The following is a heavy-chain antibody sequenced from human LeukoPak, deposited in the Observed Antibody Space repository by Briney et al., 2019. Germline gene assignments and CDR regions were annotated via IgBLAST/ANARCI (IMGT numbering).Heavy chain of an antibody. V-gene: IGHV3-30*03. D-gene: IGHD1-14*01. Sequence: GMSLRLSCAASGFTFSGHAMHWVRQAPGKGLELLAYISHDGSYQYHVDSVKGRFTDSRDNSKNTLYLQMNSLSAEDSAVYYCLPELGAKNYFDYWGQGTLVTVSS. CDR1: GFTFSGHA. CDR3: LPELGAKNYFDY. J-gene: IGHJ4*02. CDR2: ISHDGSYQ.